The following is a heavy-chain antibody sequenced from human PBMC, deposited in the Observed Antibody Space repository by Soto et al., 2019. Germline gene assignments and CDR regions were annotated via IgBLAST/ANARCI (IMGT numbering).Heavy chain of an antibody. CDR1: GFTFSSYG. V-gene: IGHV3-33*01. CDR2: IWYDGSNK. D-gene: IGHD4-17*01. J-gene: IGHJ4*02. Sequence: GGSLRLSCAASGFTFSSYGMHWVRQAPGKGLEWVAVIWYDGSNKYYADSVKGRFTISRDNSKNTLYLQMNSLRAEDTAVYYCARDVKEPHDYGDYVYWGQGTLVTVSS. CDR3: ARDVKEPHDYGDYVY.